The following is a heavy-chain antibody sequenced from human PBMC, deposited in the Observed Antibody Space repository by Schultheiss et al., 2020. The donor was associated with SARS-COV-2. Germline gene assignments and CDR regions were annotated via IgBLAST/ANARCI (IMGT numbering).Heavy chain of an antibody. CDR3: ARATYFFLDY. V-gene: IGHV4-39*07. CDR1: GGSVSSGSYY. D-gene: IGHD3-3*01. CDR2: IYHSGST. Sequence: SETLSLTCTVSGGSVSSGSYYWSWIRQPPGKGLEWIGSIYHSGSTYYNPSLKSRVTISVDTSKNQFSLKLSSVTAADTAVYYCARATYFFLDYWGQGTLVTVSS. J-gene: IGHJ4*02.